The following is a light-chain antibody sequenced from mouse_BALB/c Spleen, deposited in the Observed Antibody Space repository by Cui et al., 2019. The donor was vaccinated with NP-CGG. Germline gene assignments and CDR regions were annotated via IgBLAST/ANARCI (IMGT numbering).Light chain of an antibody. CDR3: ALWYSNHWV. V-gene: IGLV1*01. Sequence: QALVTQESALTTSPGETVTLTCRPSTGAVITSNYANWVQEKPDHLFTGLIGGTNNRAPGVPARFSGSLIGDKAALTITGAQTEDEAIYFCALWYSNHWVFGGGTKLTVL. J-gene: IGLJ1*01. CDR1: TGAVITSNY. CDR2: GTN.